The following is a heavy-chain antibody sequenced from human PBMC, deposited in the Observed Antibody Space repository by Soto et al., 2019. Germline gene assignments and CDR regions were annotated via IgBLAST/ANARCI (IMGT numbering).Heavy chain of an antibody. J-gene: IGHJ4*02. CDR2: IYYSGST. Sequence: TSETLSLTCTVSGGSISSYYWSWIRQPPGKGLEWIGYIYYSGSTNYNPSLKSRVTISVDTSKNQFSLKLSSVTAADTAVYYCARGPYCSGGSCYSRNYFDYCGQGTLVTVSS. V-gene: IGHV4-59*01. D-gene: IGHD2-15*01. CDR1: GGSISSYY. CDR3: ARGPYCSGGSCYSRNYFDY.